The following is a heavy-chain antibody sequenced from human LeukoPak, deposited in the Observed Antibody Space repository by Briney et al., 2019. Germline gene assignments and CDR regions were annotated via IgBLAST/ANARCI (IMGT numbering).Heavy chain of an antibody. CDR2: ISGSGGST. CDR3: ARDLFYGDYAFGDY. D-gene: IGHD4-17*01. CDR1: GFTFSSYA. J-gene: IGHJ4*02. V-gene: IGHV3-23*01. Sequence: WGSLRLSCAASGFTFSSYAMSWVRQAPGKGLEWVSAISGSGGSTYYADSVKGRFTISRDNSKNTLYLQMNSLRAEDTAVYYCARDLFYGDYAFGDYWGQGTLVTVSS.